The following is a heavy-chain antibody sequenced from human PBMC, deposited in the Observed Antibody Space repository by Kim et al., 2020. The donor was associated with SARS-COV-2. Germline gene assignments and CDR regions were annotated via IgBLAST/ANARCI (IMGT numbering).Heavy chain of an antibody. CDR1: GFTFSSYS. V-gene: IGHV3-48*02. CDR2: ISSSSSTI. D-gene: IGHD6-6*01. CDR3: ARAGEQLADYYYGMDV. Sequence: GGSLRLSCAASGFTFSSYSMNWVRQAPGKGLEWVSYISSSSSTIYYADSVKGRFTISRDNAKNSLYLQMNSLRDEDTAVYYCARAGEQLADYYYGMDVWGQGTTVTVSS. J-gene: IGHJ6*02.